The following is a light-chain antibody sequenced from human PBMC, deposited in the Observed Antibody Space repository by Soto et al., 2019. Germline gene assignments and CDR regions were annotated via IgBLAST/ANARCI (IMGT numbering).Light chain of an antibody. CDR1: SSDVGNYKY. CDR2: DVN. V-gene: IGLV2-14*01. CDR3: NSYTTINTVL. J-gene: IGLJ2*01. Sequence: QSALTQPASVSGSPGQSITISCTGTSSDVGNYKYVSWYQQHPGKAPKLIIYDVNYRPSGVSNRFSGSKSGNTASLPISGLQAEDEADYYCNSYTTINTVLFGGGTKVTVL.